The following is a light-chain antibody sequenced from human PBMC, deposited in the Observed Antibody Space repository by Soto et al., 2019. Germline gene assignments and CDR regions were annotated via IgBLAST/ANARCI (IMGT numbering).Light chain of an antibody. CDR3: QQYGGSPRT. CDR2: GAS. CDR1: QSVSLS. V-gene: IGKV3-15*01. J-gene: IGKJ1*01. Sequence: EIVLTQSPATLSVSLGDSATLSCRASQSVSLSLAWYQMRPGQPPRLLIYGASTRATDIPARFSGSGSGTDFTLTISSLQSEDFALYYCQQYGGSPRTFGQGTKVDIK.